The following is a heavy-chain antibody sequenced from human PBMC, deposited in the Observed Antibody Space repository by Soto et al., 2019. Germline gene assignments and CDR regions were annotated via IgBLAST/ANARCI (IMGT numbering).Heavy chain of an antibody. Sequence: PSETLSLTCTVSGGSISSGDYYWSWIRQPPGKGLEWIGYIYYSGSTYYNPSLQSRVTVSLETSKNHFSLKLTSVTAADTAVYFCGKSSEIFPDAWGRGILVTVSS. J-gene: IGHJ5*02. V-gene: IGHV4-30-4*02. CDR2: IYYSGST. CDR3: GKSSEIFPDA. CDR1: GGSISSGDYY. D-gene: IGHD3-9*01.